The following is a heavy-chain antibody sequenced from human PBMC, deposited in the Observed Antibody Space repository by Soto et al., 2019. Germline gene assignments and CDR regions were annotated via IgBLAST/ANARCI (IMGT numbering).Heavy chain of an antibody. D-gene: IGHD1-26*01. CDR2: LSPNGIGT. CDR1: GFTVSSFG. Sequence: GGSLRLSCSGSGFTVSSFGMHWVRQAPGKGLEHVSTLSPNGIGTYYADSVKGRFTFSRDTSKNTLYPQMSSLRTEDTAVYYCARAENSGSYYFDYWGQGTLVTVSS. J-gene: IGHJ4*02. CDR3: ARAENSGSYYFDY. V-gene: IGHV3-64D*06.